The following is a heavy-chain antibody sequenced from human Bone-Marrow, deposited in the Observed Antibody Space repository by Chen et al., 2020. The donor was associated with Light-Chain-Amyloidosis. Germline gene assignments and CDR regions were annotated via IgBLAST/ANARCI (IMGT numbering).Heavy chain of an antibody. Sequence: QLVQSGPEVKKPGSSVEVSCKASGGSFTLYVISWVRQTPGQGLEWMGGINPIIGTPRYAQKFRDRLTITADVSTGTGHMEMSSLRFEDTAVYYCARDLGVEQGSSTALDLWGQGTLVIVSS. D-gene: IGHD3-10*01. CDR3: ARDLGVEQGSSTALDL. CDR1: GGSFTLYV. CDR2: INPIIGTP. V-gene: IGHV1-69*01. J-gene: IGHJ5*02.